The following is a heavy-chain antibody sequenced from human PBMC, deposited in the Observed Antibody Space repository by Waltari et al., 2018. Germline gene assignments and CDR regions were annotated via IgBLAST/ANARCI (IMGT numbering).Heavy chain of an antibody. D-gene: IGHD2-21*02. V-gene: IGHV4-31*03. CDR2: IYYSGST. CDR3: ARELRLSDSDAFDI. Sequence: QVQLQESGPGLVKPSQTLSLTCTVSGGSISSGGYYWSWIRQHPGKGLEWIGYIYYSGSTYYNPSLKSRVTISVDTSKNQFSLKLSSVTAADTAMYYCARELRLSDSDAFDIWGQGTMVTVSS. CDR1: GGSISSGGYY. J-gene: IGHJ3*02.